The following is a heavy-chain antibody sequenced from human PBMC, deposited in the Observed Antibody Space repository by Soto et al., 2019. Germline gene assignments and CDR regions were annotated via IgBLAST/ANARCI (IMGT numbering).Heavy chain of an antibody. D-gene: IGHD1-26*01. J-gene: IGHJ3*01. CDR2: IRSKAYGERT. CDR1: GFTFGDYI. CDR3: ANYRFRGSNPAGAFDL. Sequence: PGGSLRLSCRASGFTFGDYIMSWVRQAPGKGLEWVGFIRSKAYGERTEYAASVRGRFTISRDDSGGIAYLQMNGLKTEDTAVYYCANYRFRGSNPAGAFDLWGQGTMVTVSS. V-gene: IGHV3-49*04.